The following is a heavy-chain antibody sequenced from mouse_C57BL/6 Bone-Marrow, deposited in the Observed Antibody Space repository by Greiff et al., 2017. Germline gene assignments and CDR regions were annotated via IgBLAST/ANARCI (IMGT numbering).Heavy chain of an antibody. J-gene: IGHJ4*01. V-gene: IGHV1-54*01. Sequence: QVQLQQSGAELVRPGTSVKVSCKASGYAFTNYLIEWVKQRPGQGLEWIGVLNPGSGGTNYNEKFKGKATLTADKSSSTAYMQLSSLTSEDSAVYFCARERDYYGSRNAMDYWGQGTSVTVSS. CDR3: ARERDYYGSRNAMDY. CDR2: LNPGSGGT. D-gene: IGHD1-1*01. CDR1: GYAFTNYL.